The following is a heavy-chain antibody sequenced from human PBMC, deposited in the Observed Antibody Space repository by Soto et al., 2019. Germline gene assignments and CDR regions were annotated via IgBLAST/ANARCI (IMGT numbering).Heavy chain of an antibody. V-gene: IGHV3-74*01. CDR3: ARAGSSIISPQTTTYYYYYMDV. CDR2: INSDGSST. D-gene: IGHD6-19*01. Sequence: HPGGSLRLSCAASGFTFSSCWMHWVRQAPGKGLVWVSRINSDGSSTSYADSVKGRFTISRDNAKNTLYLQMNSLRAEDTAVYYCARAGSSIISPQTTTYYYYYMDVWGKGTTVTVSS. J-gene: IGHJ6*03. CDR1: GFTFSSCW.